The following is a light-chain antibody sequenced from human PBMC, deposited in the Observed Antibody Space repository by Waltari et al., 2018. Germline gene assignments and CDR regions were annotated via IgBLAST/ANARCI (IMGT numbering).Light chain of an antibody. CDR2: DAS. J-gene: IGKJ3*01. V-gene: IGKV3-11*01. CDR1: QSISSY. Sequence: EIVLKQSPATLSLSPGDRPTLSCRARQSISSYLAWYQQKPGQAPRLLIYDASTRATGIPARFSGSGSVTDFTLTISSLEPEDFAIYYCQQRSKSFTFGPGTKVDIK. CDR3: QQRSKSFT.